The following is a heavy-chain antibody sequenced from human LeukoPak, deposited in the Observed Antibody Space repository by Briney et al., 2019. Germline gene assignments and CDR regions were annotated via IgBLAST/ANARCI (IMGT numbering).Heavy chain of an antibody. J-gene: IGHJ4*02. CDR2: ISASSTRI. CDR1: GFTFSRHS. D-gene: IGHD3-16*01. V-gene: IGHV3-21*01. CDR3: ARGGLGLGAQYS. Sequence: PGGSLRLSCAASGFTFSRHSMHWVRQAPGKGLEWVSYISASSTRIYYVDSVEGRFTISRDNAESSLYLQMNSLRAEDTAVYFCARGGLGLGAQYSWGQGTLVIVSS.